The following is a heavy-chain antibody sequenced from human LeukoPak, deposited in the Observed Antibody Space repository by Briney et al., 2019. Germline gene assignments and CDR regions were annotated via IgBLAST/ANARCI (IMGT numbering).Heavy chain of an antibody. CDR2: INPSGGST. D-gene: IGHD1-26*01. J-gene: IGHJ4*02. CDR3: AREQVIVGATGTFDY. CDR1: GYTFTSYY. Sequence: ASVKVSCKVSGYTFTSYYMHWVRQAPGQGLEWMGIINPSGGSTSYAQKFQGRVTMTRDTSTSTVYMELSSLRSEDTAVYYCAREQVIVGATGTFDYWGQGTLVAASS. V-gene: IGHV1-46*01.